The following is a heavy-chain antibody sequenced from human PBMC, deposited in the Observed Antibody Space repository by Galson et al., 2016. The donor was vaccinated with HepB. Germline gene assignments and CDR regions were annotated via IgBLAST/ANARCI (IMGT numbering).Heavy chain of an antibody. CDR2: MYIDGNA. Sequence: SLRLSCAASGFTFSTYAVSRVRQAPGKGLEWVSVMYIDGNAYYADSVKGRFTLSRDNSQNTVYLQMNSLRAEDTAVYYCARDPPVGTAGGLDIWGQGTMVTVSS. J-gene: IGHJ3*02. V-gene: IGHV3-53*01. CDR3: ARDPPVGTAGGLDI. CDR1: GFTFSTYA. D-gene: IGHD4-23*01.